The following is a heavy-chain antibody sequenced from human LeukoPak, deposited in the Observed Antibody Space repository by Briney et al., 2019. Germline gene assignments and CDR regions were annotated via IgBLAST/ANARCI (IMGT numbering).Heavy chain of an antibody. CDR2: INHSGST. CDR1: SGSFSAYY. V-gene: IGHV4-34*01. Sequence: SETLSLTCAVYSGSFSAYYWSWLRQPPGKGLEWVGEINHSGSTNYNPSLESRVTVLVDKSKNQLSLKLRSVTAADTAVHHCARGRENYSRAGFGYWAQGTLVTVSS. CDR3: ARGRENYSRAGFGY. D-gene: IGHD4-11*01. J-gene: IGHJ4*02.